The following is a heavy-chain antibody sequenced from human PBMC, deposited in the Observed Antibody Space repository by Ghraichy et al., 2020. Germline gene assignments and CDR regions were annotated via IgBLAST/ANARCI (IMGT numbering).Heavy chain of an antibody. CDR3: ARDSGSYICDY. CDR1: GYTFNSYG. Sequence: ASVKVSCKTSGYTFNSYGISWVRQAPGQGLEWMGWVSAHNPNTNYAQKLQGRVTMTTDTSTSTAYMELRSLRSDDTAMYYCARDSGSYICDYWGQGTLVTVSP. CDR2: VSAHNPNT. J-gene: IGHJ4*02. D-gene: IGHD1-26*01. V-gene: IGHV1-18*01.